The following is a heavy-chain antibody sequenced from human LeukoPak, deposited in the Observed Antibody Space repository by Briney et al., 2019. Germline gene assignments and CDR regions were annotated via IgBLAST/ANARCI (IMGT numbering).Heavy chain of an antibody. V-gene: IGHV3-30*04. Sequence: GGSLRLSCAASGFTFSSYAMHGVRQAPGKGLEWVAVISYDGSNKYYADSVKGRFTISRDNSKNTLYLQMNSLRAEDTAVYYCARHDLYFDYWGQGTLVTVSS. CDR1: GFTFSSYA. CDR3: ARHDLYFDY. CDR2: ISYDGSNK. J-gene: IGHJ4*02.